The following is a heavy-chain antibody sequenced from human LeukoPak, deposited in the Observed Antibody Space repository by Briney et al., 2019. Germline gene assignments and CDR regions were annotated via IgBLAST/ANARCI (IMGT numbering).Heavy chain of an antibody. J-gene: IGHJ5*02. D-gene: IGHD1-7*01. CDR1: GYTFTSYD. CDR3: ARDGNWNYHPFDP. Sequence: GASVKVSCKASGYTFTSYDINWVRQATGQGLEWMGWMNPNSGNTGYAQKFQGRVTMTRNTSISTAYMELSGLRSDDTAVYYCARDGNWNYHPFDPWGQGTLVTVSS. CDR2: MNPNSGNT. V-gene: IGHV1-8*01.